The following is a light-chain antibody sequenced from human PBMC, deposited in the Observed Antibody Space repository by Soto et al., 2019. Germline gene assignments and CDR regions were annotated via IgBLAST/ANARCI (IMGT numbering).Light chain of an antibody. CDR3: QQYGRAPIT. J-gene: IGKJ5*01. CDR1: QSLTNSF. V-gene: IGKV3-20*01. Sequence: EFVLTQSPGTLSLSPGDIATLSCSASQSLTNSFIAWYQQRPGQAPRLLIYGASSRATGIPDRFIGSGSGTDFTLTISRLEPEDFAVYACQQYGRAPITFGQGTRLDIK. CDR2: GAS.